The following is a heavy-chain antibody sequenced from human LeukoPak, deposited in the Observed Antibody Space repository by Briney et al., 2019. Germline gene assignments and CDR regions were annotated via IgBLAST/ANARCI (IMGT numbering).Heavy chain of an antibody. J-gene: IGHJ4*02. CDR1: GVSISSGGYS. CDR3: ARGTGWLDY. Sequence: NASETLSLTCAVSGVSISSGGYSWSWIRQPPGKGLEWIGYIYHSGSTYYNPSLKSRVTISVDRSKNQFSLKLSSVTAADTAVYYCARGTGWLDYWGQGTLVTVSS. D-gene: IGHD5-18*01. V-gene: IGHV4-30-2*01. CDR2: IYHSGST.